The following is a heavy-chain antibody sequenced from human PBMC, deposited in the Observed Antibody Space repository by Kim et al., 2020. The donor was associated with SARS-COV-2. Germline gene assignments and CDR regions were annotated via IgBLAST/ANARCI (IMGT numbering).Heavy chain of an antibody. CDR2: ALYSGST. CDR3: ARGGSSAWYVRGAFDY. D-gene: IGHD6-13*01. V-gene: IGHV4-59*01. J-gene: IGHJ4*02. Sequence: SETLSLSCTVSGGSISTYYWSWIRQPPGKGLEWIGYALYSGSTNYNPSLNSRVTISVDTSKNEVSLRLNSVTEADTAMYFCARGGSSAWYVRGAFDYWGQGTLVTVSS. CDR1: GGSISTYY.